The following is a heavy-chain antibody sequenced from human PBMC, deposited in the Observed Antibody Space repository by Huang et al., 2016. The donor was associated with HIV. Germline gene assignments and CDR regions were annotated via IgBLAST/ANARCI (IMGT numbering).Heavy chain of an antibody. V-gene: IGHV3-33*04. Sequence: VQLIESGGGVVQTGKSLRLSCATSGFILSNYGMHWVRQAPGKGLKLVAFIRNDGMKKNYADSVRGRFTVGRDNGNNTLFLQMRSLGVDDTAVYYCARGDYYDSSGYHPGYFDYWGQGILVTVSS. CDR3: ARGDYYDSSGYHPGYFDY. CDR1: GFILSNYG. J-gene: IGHJ4*02. CDR2: IRNDGMKK. D-gene: IGHD3-22*01.